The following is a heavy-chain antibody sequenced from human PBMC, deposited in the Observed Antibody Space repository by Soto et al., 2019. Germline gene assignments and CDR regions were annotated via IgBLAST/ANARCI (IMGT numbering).Heavy chain of an antibody. CDR2: IIPIFGTA. D-gene: IGHD5-12*01. CDR3: ARDPNRGYGMDV. V-gene: IGHV1-69*13. CDR1: GGTFSSYS. Sequence: SVKVSCKASGGTFSSYSTSWVRQAPGQGLEWMGGIIPIFGTANYAQKFQGRVTITADESTSTAYMELSSLRSEDTAVYYCARDPNRGYGMDVWGQGTTVTAP. J-gene: IGHJ6*02.